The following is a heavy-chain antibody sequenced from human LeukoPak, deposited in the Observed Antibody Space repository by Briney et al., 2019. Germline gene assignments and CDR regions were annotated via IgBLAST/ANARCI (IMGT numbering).Heavy chain of an antibody. D-gene: IGHD3-9*01. CDR3: ARAPYSLLTDSPASGFDV. CDR1: GGTFSSYA. Sequence: ASVKVSCKASGGTFSSYAISWVRQAPGQGLEWMGGIIPIFGTANYAQKFQGRVTITTDESTSTAYMELSSLRSEDTAVYYCARAPYSLLTDSPASGFDVWGQGTLVAVSS. J-gene: IGHJ3*01. V-gene: IGHV1-69*05. CDR2: IIPIFGTA.